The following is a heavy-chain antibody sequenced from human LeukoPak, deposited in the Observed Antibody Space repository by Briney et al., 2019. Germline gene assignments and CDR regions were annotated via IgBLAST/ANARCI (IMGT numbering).Heavy chain of an antibody. D-gene: IGHD2-15*01. J-gene: IGHJ6*03. CDR2: INHSGST. V-gene: IGHV4-34*01. CDR1: GGSFSGYY. Sequence: PSETLSLTCAVYGGSFSGYYWSWIRQPPGKGLEWIGEINHSGSTNYNPSLKSRVTISVDTSKNQFSPKLSSVTAADTAVYYCAKLGYCSGGSCYSAYYYYMDVWGKGTTVTVSS. CDR3: AKLGYCSGGSCYSAYYYYMDV.